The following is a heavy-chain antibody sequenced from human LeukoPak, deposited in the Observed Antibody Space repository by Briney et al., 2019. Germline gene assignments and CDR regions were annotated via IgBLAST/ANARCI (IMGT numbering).Heavy chain of an antibody. Sequence: PGGSLRLSCAASGFTVSSNYMSWVRQAPGRGLVWVSRINSDGSTTNYADSVKGRFTISRDNAKNTLYLQMNSLRAEDTAVYYCAKDRDDYNWFDPWGQGTLVTVSS. V-gene: IGHV3-74*01. CDR1: GFTVSSNY. CDR2: INSDGSTT. CDR3: AKDRDDYNWFDP. J-gene: IGHJ5*02. D-gene: IGHD2-21*02.